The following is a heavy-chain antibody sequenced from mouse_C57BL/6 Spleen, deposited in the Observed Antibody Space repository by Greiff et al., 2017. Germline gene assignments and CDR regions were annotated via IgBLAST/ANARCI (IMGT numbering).Heavy chain of an antibody. D-gene: IGHD1-1*01. CDR3: ARSYYYGSINFDY. Sequence: VQLQQSGPELVKPGASVKMSCKASGYTFTDYNMHWVKQSHGKSLEWIGYINPNNGGTSYNQKFKGKATLTVNKSSSTAYMELRRLTSEDSAVYYCARSYYYGSINFDYWGQGTTLTVSS. J-gene: IGHJ2*01. CDR2: INPNNGGT. CDR1: GYTFTDYN. V-gene: IGHV1-22*01.